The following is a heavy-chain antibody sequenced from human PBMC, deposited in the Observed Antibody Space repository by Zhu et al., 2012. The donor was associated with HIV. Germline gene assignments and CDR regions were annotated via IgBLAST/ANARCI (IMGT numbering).Heavy chain of an antibody. CDR1: GGSISSGGYS. Sequence: QVQLQESGSGLVKPSQTLSLTCAVSGGSISSGGYSWSWIRQPPGKGLEWIGYIYHSGSTYYNPSLKSRVTISVDRSKNQFSLKLSSVTAADTAVYYCARVVVAATEDDAFDIWGQGTMVTVSS. CDR3: ARVVVAATEDDAFDI. J-gene: IGHJ3*02. CDR2: IYHSGST. D-gene: IGHD2-15*01. V-gene: IGHV4-30-2*01.